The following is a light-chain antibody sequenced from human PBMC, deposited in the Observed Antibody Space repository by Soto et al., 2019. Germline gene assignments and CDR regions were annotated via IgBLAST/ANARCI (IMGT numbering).Light chain of an antibody. CDR3: QTWGTGSYLV. CDR1: SGHSSYA. CDR2: LNSDGSH. Sequence: QPVLTQSPSASASLGASVKLTCTLSSGHSSYAIAWHQQQPEKGPRYLMKLNSDGSHSKGDGIPDRFSGSRSGAERYLTISRLPSEGEAYYYCQTWGTGSYLVVGGGTKLTVL. V-gene: IGLV4-69*01. J-gene: IGLJ3*02.